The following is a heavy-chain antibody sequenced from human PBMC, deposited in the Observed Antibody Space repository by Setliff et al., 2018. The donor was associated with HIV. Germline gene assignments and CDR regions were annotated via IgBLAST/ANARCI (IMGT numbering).Heavy chain of an antibody. V-gene: IGHV1-69*05. CDR3: ARTSGDAYNYEGAFDV. CDR1: GDTFNNYG. Sequence: SVKVSCKVSGDTFNNYGLNWVRQAPGQGLEWMGGIIPIFKSADYAQKFQGRVTITTDESTSTAYVDLSSLKSEDTAIYYCARTSGDAYNYEGAFDVWGQGTLVTVSS. J-gene: IGHJ3*01. CDR2: IIPIFKSA. D-gene: IGHD5-12*01.